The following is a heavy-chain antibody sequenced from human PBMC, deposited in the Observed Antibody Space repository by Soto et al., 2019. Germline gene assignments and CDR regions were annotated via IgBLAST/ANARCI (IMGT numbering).Heavy chain of an antibody. V-gene: IGHV4-31*03. CDR3: ARQDYGDYVFDY. D-gene: IGHD4-17*01. J-gene: IGHJ4*02. Sequence: QVQLQESGPGLVKPSQTLSLTCTVSGGSISSGGYYWSWIRQHPGKGLEWIGYIYYSGSTYYNPSLKSRVIISVDTSKTQFSLKLSSVTAADTAVYYCARQDYGDYVFDYWGQGTLVTVSS. CDR1: GGSISSGGYY. CDR2: IYYSGST.